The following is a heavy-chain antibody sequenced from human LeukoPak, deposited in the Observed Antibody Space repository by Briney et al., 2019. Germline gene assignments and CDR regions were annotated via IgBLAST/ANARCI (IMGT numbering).Heavy chain of an antibody. Sequence: PGRSLRLSCAASGFTFSSYGMHWVRQAPGKGLEWVAVISYDGSNKYYADSVKGRFTISRDNSKNTLYLQMNSLRAEDTAVYYCAKSSGWYFDYRGQGTLVTVSS. CDR1: GFTFSSYG. CDR3: AKSSGWYFDY. V-gene: IGHV3-30*18. J-gene: IGHJ4*02. D-gene: IGHD6-19*01. CDR2: ISYDGSNK.